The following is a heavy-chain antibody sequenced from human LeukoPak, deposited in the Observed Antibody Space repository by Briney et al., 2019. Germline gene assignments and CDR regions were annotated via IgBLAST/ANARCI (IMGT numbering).Heavy chain of an antibody. D-gene: IGHD3-9*01. CDR2: IYGGGDT. V-gene: IGHV3-53*01. CDR1: GFTVSSNY. CDR3: ATALTGQGY. J-gene: IGHJ4*02. Sequence: GGSLRLSCAASGFTVSSNYMSWVRQAPGKGLEWVTVIYGGGDTYYADSVKGRFTISRDNSKNTLYLQMNSLRAEDTAIYFCATALTGQGYWGQGTLVTVSS.